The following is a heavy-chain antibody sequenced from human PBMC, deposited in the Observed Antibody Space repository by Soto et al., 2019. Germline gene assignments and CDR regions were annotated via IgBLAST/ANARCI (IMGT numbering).Heavy chain of an antibody. D-gene: IGHD3-3*01. CDR3: ARTSKGVVKVIYYYYMDV. J-gene: IGHJ6*03. V-gene: IGHV3-7*01. Sequence: EVQLVESGGGLVQPGGSLRLSCAASGFTFSSYWMSWVRQAPGKGLEWVANIKQDGSEKYYVDSVKGRFTISRDNAKNSLYLQMNSLRAEDTAVYYCARTSKGVVKVIYYYYMDVWGKGTTVTVSS. CDR1: GFTFSSYW. CDR2: IKQDGSEK.